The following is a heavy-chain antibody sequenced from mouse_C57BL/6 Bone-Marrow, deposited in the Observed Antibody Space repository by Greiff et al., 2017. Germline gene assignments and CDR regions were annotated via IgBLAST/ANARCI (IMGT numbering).Heavy chain of an antibody. CDR1: YTFSSRVH. J-gene: IGHJ1*03. Sequence: QVQLKQSGPELARPWASVKISCQAFYTFSSRVHFAIRDTNYWMQWVKQRPGQGLEWNGSISPGNGDPFNNQKFKGKATLTADKSTSTAYMQLSSLTSEDSAVYYCEFYCGSSYRYFDVWGTGTTVTVSS. CDR2: GQGLEWNG. V-gene: IGHV1-87*01. D-gene: IGHD1-1*01. CDR3: SEDSAVYYCEFYCGSSYRYFDV.